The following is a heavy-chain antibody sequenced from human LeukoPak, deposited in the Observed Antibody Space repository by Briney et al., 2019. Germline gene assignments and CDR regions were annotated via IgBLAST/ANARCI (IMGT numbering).Heavy chain of an antibody. V-gene: IGHV4-59*08. J-gene: IGHJ5*02. CDR1: GGSISSYY. Sequence: SETLSLTCTVSGGSISSYYWSWIRQPPGKGLEWIGYIYYSGSTNYNPSLKSRVTISVDTSKNQFSLKLSSVTAADTAVYYCARQVAVAGTSWFGPWGQGTLVTVSS. D-gene: IGHD6-19*01. CDR3: ARQVAVAGTSWFGP. CDR2: IYYSGST.